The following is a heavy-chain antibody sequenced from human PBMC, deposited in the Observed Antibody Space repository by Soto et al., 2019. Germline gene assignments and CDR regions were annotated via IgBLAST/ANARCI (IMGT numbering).Heavy chain of an antibody. J-gene: IGHJ6*02. CDR3: ARDFGNEVVPAANLGDYYYGMDV. CDR1: GGTFSIYA. V-gene: IGHV1-69*06. CDR2: IIPIFGTA. D-gene: IGHD2-2*01. Sequence: SVKVSCKASGGTFSIYAISWVLQSPLQWLEWMGGIIPIFGTANYAQKFQGRVTITADKSTSTAYMELSSLRSEDTAVYYCARDFGNEVVPAANLGDYYYGMDVWGQGTTVTVSS.